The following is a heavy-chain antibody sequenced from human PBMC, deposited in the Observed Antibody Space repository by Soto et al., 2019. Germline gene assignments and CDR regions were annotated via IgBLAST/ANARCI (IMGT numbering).Heavy chain of an antibody. CDR3: TRNGWYSLDL. CDR1: GGSVSSDYW. CDR2: IYHSGST. D-gene: IGHD6-19*01. V-gene: IGHV4-4*02. J-gene: IGHJ5*02. Sequence: QVQLQESGPGLVESSGTLSLTCAVSGGSVSSDYWWSWVRQPPGKGLEWLGEIYHSGSTNYNPSLKSRVTISVDNSNNRFSLNLNSATAADTAVYYCTRNGWYSLDLWGQGTLVTVSS.